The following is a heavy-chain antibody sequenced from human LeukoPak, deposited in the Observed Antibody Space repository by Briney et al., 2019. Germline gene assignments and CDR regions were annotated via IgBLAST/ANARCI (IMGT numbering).Heavy chain of an antibody. CDR2: ISGRGGST. CDR1: GFTFSSYG. D-gene: IGHD3-22*01. Sequence: GGTLRLSCAASGFTFSSYGMSWVRQAPGKGLEWVSAISGRGGSTYYADSVKGRFTISRDNSKNTLYLQMNSLRAEDTAVYYCAKGVYYYDSSGYASPYWYFDLWGRGTLVTVSS. V-gene: IGHV3-23*01. J-gene: IGHJ2*01. CDR3: AKGVYYYDSSGYASPYWYFDL.